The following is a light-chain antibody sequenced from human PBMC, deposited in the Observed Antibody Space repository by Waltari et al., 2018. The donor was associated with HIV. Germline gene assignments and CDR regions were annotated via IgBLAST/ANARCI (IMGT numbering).Light chain of an antibody. CDR1: QIIDKW. Sequence: DVQMTQSPSTLSAGVGDTVTITCRASQIIDKWLAWYQQKPGKYPKLLIYKASYLESGVPSRFSGSVSGADFTLIIDGLQPDDFATYYCQQYNSHSYAFGQGTKVDVK. CDR2: KAS. CDR3: QQYNSHSYA. V-gene: IGKV1-5*03. J-gene: IGKJ2*01.